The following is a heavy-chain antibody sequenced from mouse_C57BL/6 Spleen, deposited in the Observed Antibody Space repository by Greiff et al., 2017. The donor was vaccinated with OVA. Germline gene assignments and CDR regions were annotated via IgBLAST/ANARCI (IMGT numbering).Heavy chain of an antibody. Sequence: DVQLQESGPGLVKPSQSLSLTCSVTGYSITSGYFWNWIRQFPGNKLEWMGYISYDGSNNYNPSLKNRISITRDTSKNQFFLKLNAVTTEDTATYYCARGAQATFAYWGQGTLVTVSA. CDR3: ARGAQATFAY. CDR1: GYSITSGYF. J-gene: IGHJ3*01. CDR2: ISYDGSN. V-gene: IGHV3-6*01. D-gene: IGHD3-2*02.